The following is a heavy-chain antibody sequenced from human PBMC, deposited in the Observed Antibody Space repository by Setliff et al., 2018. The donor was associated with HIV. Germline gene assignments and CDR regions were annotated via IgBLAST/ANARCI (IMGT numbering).Heavy chain of an antibody. Sequence: TLSLTCTVSGDSISTDYWTWIRQPPGKGLEWIGYIYNSASTSYNPSLKSRVTISLDTSKNQFSLKLSSVTAADTAVYYCARGFDYAQRPPLYYFDYWGQGTLVTVSS. CDR2: IYNSAST. J-gene: IGHJ4*02. CDR1: GDSISTDY. CDR3: ARGFDYAQRPPLYYFDY. D-gene: IGHD2-2*01. V-gene: IGHV4-59*12.